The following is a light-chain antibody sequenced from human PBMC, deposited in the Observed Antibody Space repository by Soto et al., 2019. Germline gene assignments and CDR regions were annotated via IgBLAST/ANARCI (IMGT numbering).Light chain of an antibody. V-gene: IGKV1-5*01. Sequence: DIQMTQSPSTLPASVGDRVTITCRASQTISSWLAWYQQKPGKAPDLLIYDASRLAGGVPSRFSGSESGTEFTLTIGSLQPDDFAVYYCLRRSDWRTFGRGTKVDIK. J-gene: IGKJ1*01. CDR2: DAS. CDR3: LRRSDWRT. CDR1: QTISSW.